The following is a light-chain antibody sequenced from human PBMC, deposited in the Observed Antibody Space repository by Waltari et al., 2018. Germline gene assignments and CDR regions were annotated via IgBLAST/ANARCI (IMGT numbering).Light chain of an antibody. CDR2: DDS. CDR1: NIAAKS. CDR3: QVWDSSGDLLVI. Sequence: SYVLTQPHSVSVAPGQTARIPCGGDNIAAKSVHSCQQKPGQAPVVVVFDDSDRPSGIPERFSGANSGNTATLTISRVEGGDEADYFCQVWDSSGDLLVIFGGGTKLTVL. J-gene: IGLJ2*01. V-gene: IGLV3-21*02.